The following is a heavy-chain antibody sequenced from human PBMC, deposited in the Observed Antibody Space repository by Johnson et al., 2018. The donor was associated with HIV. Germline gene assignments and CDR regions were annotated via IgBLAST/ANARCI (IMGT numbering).Heavy chain of an antibody. D-gene: IGHD4-17*01. CDR2: ITWNSHIV. CDR1: GVKLDDYA. CDR3: AREATVTLLHQWAFDI. J-gene: IGHJ3*02. V-gene: IGHV3-9*01. Sequence: VQLVESGGGLVQPGRSLRLSCVASGVKLDDYAMHWVRQPPGKGLEWVAGITWNSHIVDYADSVKGRVTISRDNSKNTLYMQMNSLRAEDTAVYYCAREATVTLLHQWAFDIWGQGTMVTVSS.